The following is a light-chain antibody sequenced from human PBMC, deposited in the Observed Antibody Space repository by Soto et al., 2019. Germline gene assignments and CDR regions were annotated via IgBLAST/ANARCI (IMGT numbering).Light chain of an antibody. Sequence: QSVMTQAPSACGSPGQSFTISCTGTSSDVGGYIFVSWYQQHPGKVPKLIIYDVNKRPSGVPDRFSGSKYGNTASLTVSGLQAEDEGDYYRVSFAGGTYVFGTGTTVTVL. V-gene: IGLV2-8*01. CDR1: SSDVGGYIF. CDR3: VSFAGGTYV. J-gene: IGLJ1*01. CDR2: DVN.